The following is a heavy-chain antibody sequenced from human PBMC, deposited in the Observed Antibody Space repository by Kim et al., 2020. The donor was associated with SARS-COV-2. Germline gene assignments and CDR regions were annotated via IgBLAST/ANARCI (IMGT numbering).Heavy chain of an antibody. Sequence: GGSLRLSCAASGFTFSSYSMNWVRQAPGKGLEWVSYISSSSSTIYYADSVKGRFTISRDNAKNSLYLQMNSLRDEDTAVYYCAREDCGGDCWYDAFDIWGQGTMVTVSS. J-gene: IGHJ3*02. CDR1: GFTFSSYS. CDR3: AREDCGGDCWYDAFDI. D-gene: IGHD2-21*02. CDR2: ISSSSSTI. V-gene: IGHV3-48*02.